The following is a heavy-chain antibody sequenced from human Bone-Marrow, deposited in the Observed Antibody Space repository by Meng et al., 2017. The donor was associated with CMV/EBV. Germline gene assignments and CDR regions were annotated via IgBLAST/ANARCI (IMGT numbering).Heavy chain of an antibody. V-gene: IGHV3-9*01. Sequence: LSLTCAASGCTFDDYAMHWVRQVPGKGLEWVSGITWDSGTIAYADSVKGRFTIARDNAKNGLYLQMNSLRAEDTALYYCAKNAAAGIYWYFDLWGRGTLVTVSS. CDR2: ITWDSGTI. J-gene: IGHJ2*01. CDR3: AKNAAAGIYWYFDL. CDR1: GCTFDDYA. D-gene: IGHD6-13*01.